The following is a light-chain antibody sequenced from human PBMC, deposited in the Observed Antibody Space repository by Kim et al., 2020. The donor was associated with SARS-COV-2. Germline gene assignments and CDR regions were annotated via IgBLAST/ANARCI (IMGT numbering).Light chain of an antibody. CDR1: RLGNKY. Sequence: SYELTQPPSVSVSPGQTVSITCSGDRLGNKYACWCQQRPGQSPVLVIYQDYKRPSGIPGRFSGSNSGNTATLTISGTQALDEADYYCQAWDSTTVIFGGGTQLTVL. CDR2: QDY. V-gene: IGLV3-1*01. CDR3: QAWDSTTVI. J-gene: IGLJ2*01.